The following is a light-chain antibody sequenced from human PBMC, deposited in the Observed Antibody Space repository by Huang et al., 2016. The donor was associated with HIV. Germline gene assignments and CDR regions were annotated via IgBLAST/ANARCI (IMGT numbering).Light chain of an antibody. CDR2: GAS. CDR1: QNIGNN. Sequence: EMVLTQSPATLSVSPGERATPSCTASQNIGNNLAWYQHKPGQAPRLLIHGASTRATGITARFSGSGSGTHFTLTINSLQSEDFAVYFCLHYNHWPPWTFGPGTRVEI. CDR3: LHYNHWPPWT. V-gene: IGKV3-15*01. J-gene: IGKJ1*01.